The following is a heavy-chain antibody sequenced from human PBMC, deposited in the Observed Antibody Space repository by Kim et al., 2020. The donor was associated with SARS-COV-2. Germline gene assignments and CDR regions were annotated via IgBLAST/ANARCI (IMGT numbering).Heavy chain of an antibody. V-gene: IGHV3-23*01. CDR2: ISGSGGST. CDR3: AKDPPTRIAAAGTFDY. J-gene: IGHJ4*02. CDR1: GFTFSSYA. Sequence: GGSLRLSCAASGFTFSSYAMSWVRQAPGKGLEWVSAISGSGGSTYYANSVKGRFTISRDNSKYTLYLQINSLRAEDTVVYYCAKDPPTRIAAAGTFDYWGQGTLVTVSS. D-gene: IGHD6-13*01.